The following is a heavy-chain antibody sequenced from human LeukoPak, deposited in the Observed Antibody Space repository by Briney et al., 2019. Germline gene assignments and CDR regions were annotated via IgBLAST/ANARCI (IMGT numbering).Heavy chain of an antibody. J-gene: IGHJ3*01. Sequence: PSQTLSLTCSVSGASVSTTAYFWNWIRQPAGEGLEWIGRIYARGNTHYNPSLKSRVTMSLDTSKNQFSLTMNSVTAADSAVYFCASYREAYDLYPHGLDVWGRGAVVTVSS. V-gene: IGHV4-61*02. CDR2: IYARGNT. CDR1: GASVSTTAYF. D-gene: IGHD5-24*01. CDR3: ASYREAYDLYPHGLDV.